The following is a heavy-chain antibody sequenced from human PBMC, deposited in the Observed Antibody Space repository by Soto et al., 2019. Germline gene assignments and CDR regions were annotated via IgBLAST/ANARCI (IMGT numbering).Heavy chain of an antibody. J-gene: IGHJ4*02. CDR3: AREYYGLLTGYYTDY. CDR1: GFPFSSYW. D-gene: IGHD3-9*01. CDR2: ISGDGVTT. Sequence: EVQLVESGGDLVQRGGSLRLSCAASGFPFSSYWMHWVRHTPGKGLDWVARISGDGVTTYYADSVTGRFTVSRDNAKNTLSLQLSGLRAEDTAVYYCAREYYGLLTGYYTDYWGQGTLVSVSS. V-gene: IGHV3-74*01.